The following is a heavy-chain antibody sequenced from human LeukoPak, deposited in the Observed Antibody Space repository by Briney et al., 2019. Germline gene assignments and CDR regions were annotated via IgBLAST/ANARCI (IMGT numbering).Heavy chain of an antibody. D-gene: IGHD3-10*01. Sequence: PGGSLRLSCAASGFTFSSYSMNWVRQAPGKGLEWVSYISSSSSSTIYYADSVKGRFTISRDNAKNSLYLQMNSLRAEDTAVYYCAYLGLWFGEPLDYWGQGTLVTVSS. CDR3: AYLGLWFGEPLDY. CDR2: ISSSSSSTI. CDR1: GFTFSSYS. V-gene: IGHV3-48*04. J-gene: IGHJ4*02.